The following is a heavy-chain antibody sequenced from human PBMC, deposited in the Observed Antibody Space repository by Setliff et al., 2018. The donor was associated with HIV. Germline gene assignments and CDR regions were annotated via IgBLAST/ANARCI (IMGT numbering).Heavy chain of an antibody. V-gene: IGHV5-51*01. CDR2: IYPVDSET. CDR1: GYNFVDYS. D-gene: IGHD2-2*01. J-gene: IGHJ4*02. CDR3: ARQRGNDYAGSGFDN. Sequence: GESLKISCQGSGYNFVDYSIAWVRQVPGKGLEWMGIIYPVDSETRYSPSFQGQVTISADKSINTAYLQWTTLKASDSAMYYRARQRGNDYAGSGFDNWGQGTLVTVSS.